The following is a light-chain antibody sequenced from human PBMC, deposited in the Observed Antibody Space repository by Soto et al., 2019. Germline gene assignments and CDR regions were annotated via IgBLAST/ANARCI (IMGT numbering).Light chain of an antibody. CDR2: GAS. CDR1: QTLRRTY. Sequence: EIVLMQSTGTLSLSPGERATLSCRPSQTLRRTYIAWYQQKPGQAPRVLIYGASKRATGIPDRFSGSGSGTDFSLTISRLEPEDFAVYYCHQYDNAPQTYGQGTKVDIK. V-gene: IGKV3-20*01. J-gene: IGKJ2*01. CDR3: HQYDNAPQT.